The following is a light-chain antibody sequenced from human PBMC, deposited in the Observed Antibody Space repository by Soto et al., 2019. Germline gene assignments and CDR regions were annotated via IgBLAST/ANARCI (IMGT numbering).Light chain of an antibody. CDR1: RSDIGAFTF. CDR3: SSYTSSSTHV. V-gene: IGLV2-14*03. Sequence: QSALTQPASVSGSPGQSITISCTGTRSDIGAFTFVSWYQQHQGKVPKLMIFDVNRRTSGVSDRFSGSKSGNTASLTISGLQSEDEGAYYCSSYTSSSTHVFGSGTKVTVL. CDR2: DVN. J-gene: IGLJ1*01.